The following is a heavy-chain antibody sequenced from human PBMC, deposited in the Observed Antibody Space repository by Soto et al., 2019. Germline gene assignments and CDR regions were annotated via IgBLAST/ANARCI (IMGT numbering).Heavy chain of an antibody. Sequence: QVQLVQSGAEVKKPGSSVKVSCKASGGTFSSYAISWVRQAPGQGLEWMGGIIPIFGTAHYAQKFQGRVTITADESTSTAYMELSSLRSEDTAVYYCARDSFRARSPGWYYYYGMDVWGQGTTVTVSS. V-gene: IGHV1-69*01. CDR1: GGTFSSYA. D-gene: IGHD2-15*01. J-gene: IGHJ6*02. CDR3: ARDSFRARSPGWYYYYGMDV. CDR2: IIPIFGTA.